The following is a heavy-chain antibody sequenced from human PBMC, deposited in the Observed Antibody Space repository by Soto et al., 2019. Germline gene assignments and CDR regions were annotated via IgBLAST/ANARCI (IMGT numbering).Heavy chain of an antibody. V-gene: IGHV3-23*01. Sequence: HPGGSLRLSCAASGFTFSSYAMGWVRQAPGKGLEWVSAISGSGGSTYYADSVKGRFTISRDNSKNTLYLQMNSLRAEDTAVYYCAKEERRYYYYGMDVWGQGTTVTVSS. CDR1: GFTFSSYA. CDR2: ISGSGGST. J-gene: IGHJ6*02. CDR3: AKEERRYYYYGMDV.